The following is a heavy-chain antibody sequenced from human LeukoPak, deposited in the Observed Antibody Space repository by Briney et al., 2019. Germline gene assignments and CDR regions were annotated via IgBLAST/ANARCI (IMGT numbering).Heavy chain of an antibody. CDR3: ARDITMVRGVGFDP. D-gene: IGHD3-10*01. CDR1: GFTFSSYA. Sequence: PGGSLRLSCAASGFTFSSYAMHWVRQAPGKGLEWVAVISYDGSNKYYADSVKGRFTISRDNAKNSLYLQMNSLRAEDTAVYYCARDITMVRGVGFDPWGQGTLVTVSS. J-gene: IGHJ5*02. CDR2: ISYDGSNK. V-gene: IGHV3-30-3*01.